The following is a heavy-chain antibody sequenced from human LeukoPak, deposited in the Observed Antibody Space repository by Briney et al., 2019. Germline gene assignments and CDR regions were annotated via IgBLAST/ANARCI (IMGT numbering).Heavy chain of an antibody. Sequence: GGSLRLACAASGFTFSNYWMSWVRQAPGKGLEWVANINQDGGEKYYVDSVKGRFTISRDNAKNSLYLQMNSLRAEDTAVYYCARDRYSSGWAWGQGTLVTVSS. CDR3: ARDRYSSGWA. CDR1: GFTFSNYW. J-gene: IGHJ5*02. V-gene: IGHV3-7*01. CDR2: INQDGGEK. D-gene: IGHD6-19*01.